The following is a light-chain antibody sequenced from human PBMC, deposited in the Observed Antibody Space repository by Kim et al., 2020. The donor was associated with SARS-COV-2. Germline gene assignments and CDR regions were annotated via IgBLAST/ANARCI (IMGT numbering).Light chain of an antibody. CDR2: GKN. V-gene: IGLV3-19*01. CDR3: NSRDSNNNVL. Sequence: SSELTQDPAVSVALGQTVRITCQGDSLRSYYATWYQQKPGQAPILVIYGKNNRPSGIPDRFSGSSSWNTASLTITGTQAGDEADYYCNSRDSNNNVLFGGGTQLTVL. CDR1: SLRSYY. J-gene: IGLJ2*01.